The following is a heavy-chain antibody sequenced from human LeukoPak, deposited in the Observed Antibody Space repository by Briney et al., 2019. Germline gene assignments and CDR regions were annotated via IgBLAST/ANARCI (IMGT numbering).Heavy chain of an antibody. CDR2: IKQDGSEK. CDR1: GFTFSSYW. J-gene: IGHJ4*02. CDR3: AKLSIASQTYYYDSSGPNFDY. V-gene: IGHV3-7*01. D-gene: IGHD3-22*01. Sequence: PGGSLRLSCAASGFTFSSYWMSWVRQAPGKGLEWVANIKQDGSEKYYVDSVKGRFTISRDNAKNSLYLQMNSLRAEDTAVYYCAKLSIASQTYYYDSSGPNFDYWGQGTLVTVSS.